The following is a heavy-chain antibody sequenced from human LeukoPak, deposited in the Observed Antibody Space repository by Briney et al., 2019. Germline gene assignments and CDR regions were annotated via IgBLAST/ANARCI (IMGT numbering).Heavy chain of an antibody. CDR2: IYYSGST. J-gene: IGHJ4*02. V-gene: IGHV4-39*01. Sequence: PSETLSLTCSVSGDSISLSFYYWAWIRQPPGQGLEWIGNIYYSGSTYYNPSLKSRLTMSVDTSKNQFSLELRSVTAADTALYYCASLRVPGDFDYWGQGTLVTVSS. CDR3: ASLRVPGDFDY. CDR1: GDSISLSFYY.